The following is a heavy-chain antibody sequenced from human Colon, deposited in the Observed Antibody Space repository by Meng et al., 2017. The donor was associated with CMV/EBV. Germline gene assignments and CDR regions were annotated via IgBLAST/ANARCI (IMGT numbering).Heavy chain of an antibody. J-gene: IGHJ4*02. CDR3: VGDGWGNLLDY. CDR2: INEDGSRE. D-gene: IGHD3-16*01. Sequence: PSAGSLQISCSTAWFRFRTWWIVWGRPAPGKGLEWVAHINEDGSRENHVDSVTGRFTISRDNARNSLYLQMNNLGTDDTAVYYCVGDGWGNLLDYWGQGTLVTVSS. CDR1: WFRFRTWW. V-gene: IGHV3-7*01.